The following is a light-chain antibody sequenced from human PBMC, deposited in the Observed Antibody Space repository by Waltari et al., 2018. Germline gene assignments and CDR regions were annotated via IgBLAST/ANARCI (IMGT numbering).Light chain of an antibody. J-gene: IGLJ2*01. CDR1: SSNIACTS. CDR3: ATWDANLNGVV. V-gene: IGLV1-44*01. CDR2: NYR. Sequence: QSVLTQPPSVSGTPGQTVTISCSGSSSNIACTSVNWYQQVPGKAPKLLIYNYRQRPSGVSDRFSGTKSDSSASLAISGLRSEDEAHYYCATWDANLNGVVFGGGTKLTVL.